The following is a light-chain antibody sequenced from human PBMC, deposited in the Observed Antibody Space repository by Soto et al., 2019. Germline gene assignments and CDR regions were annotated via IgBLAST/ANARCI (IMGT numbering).Light chain of an antibody. J-gene: IGKJ4*01. CDR1: QSLLHSNEYNY. CDR2: LGS. Sequence: EIVLTQSPPSLPVTPGEPASIACRSSQSLLHSNEYNYLDWYLQKPGQSPQPLIFLGSNRASGVHDRFSGSGSGTDFTLKISRVEAEDVGVYYCMQALQTPTFGGGTKVEIK. CDR3: MQALQTPT. V-gene: IGKV2-28*01.